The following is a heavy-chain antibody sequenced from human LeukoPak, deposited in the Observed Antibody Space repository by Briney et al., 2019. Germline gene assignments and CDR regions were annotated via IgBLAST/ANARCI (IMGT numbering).Heavy chain of an antibody. Sequence: KTSETLSLTCTVSGGSISSSSYYWGWIRQPPGKGLEWIGSIYYSGSTYYNPSLKSRVTISVDTSKNQFSLKLSSVTAADTAVYYCARDNYYDSSGFDYWGQGTLVTVSS. CDR3: ARDNYYDSSGFDY. J-gene: IGHJ4*02. CDR2: IYYSGST. CDR1: GGSISSSSYY. V-gene: IGHV4-39*07. D-gene: IGHD3-22*01.